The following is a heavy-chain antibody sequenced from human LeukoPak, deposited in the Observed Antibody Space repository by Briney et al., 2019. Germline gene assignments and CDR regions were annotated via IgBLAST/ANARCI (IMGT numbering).Heavy chain of an antibody. V-gene: IGHV1-18*01. CDR2: ISAYNGNT. Sequence: ASVKVSCKASGYTFTSYGISWVRQAPGQGLEWMGWISAYNGNTNYAQKLQGRVTMTTDTSTSTAYMELRSLRSDDTAVYYCARARMVRGVIAPDEGDYWVQGTLVTVSS. CDR3: ARARMVRGVIAPDEGDY. CDR1: GYTFTSYG. J-gene: IGHJ4*02. D-gene: IGHD3-10*01.